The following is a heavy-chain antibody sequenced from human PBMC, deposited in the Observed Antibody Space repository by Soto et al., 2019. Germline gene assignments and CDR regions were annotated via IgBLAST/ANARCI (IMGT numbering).Heavy chain of an antibody. CDR2: ISAYNGNT. CDR1: GYTFTSYG. D-gene: IGHD2-2*02. J-gene: IGHJ6*02. V-gene: IGHV1-18*04. Sequence: GASVKVSCKASGYTFTSYGISWVRQAPGQGLEWMGWISAYNGNTNYAQKLQGRVTMTTDTSTSTACMELRSLRSDDTAVYYCARLRYCSSTSCYTNAAGYYGMDVWGQGTTVTVSS. CDR3: ARLRYCSSTSCYTNAAGYYGMDV.